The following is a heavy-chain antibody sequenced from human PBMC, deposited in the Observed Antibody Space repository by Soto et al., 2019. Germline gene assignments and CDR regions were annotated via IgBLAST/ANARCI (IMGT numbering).Heavy chain of an antibody. J-gene: IGHJ3*01. D-gene: IGHD2-2*02. CDR1: GFTFNTYA. V-gene: IGHV3-23*01. Sequence: GGSLRLSCAASGFTFNTYAMNWVRQAPGKGLEWVASISGSGGTINYADSVKGRLTTSRATSKNTLYLPMNSLSAEDPAVYYCAKGFILFGTAIRPDDNFNVWGQGTMVTVSS. CDR3: AKGFILFGTAIRPDDNFNV. CDR2: ISGSGGTI.